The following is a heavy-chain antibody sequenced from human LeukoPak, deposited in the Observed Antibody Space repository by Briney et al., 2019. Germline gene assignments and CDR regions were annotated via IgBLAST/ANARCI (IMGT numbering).Heavy chain of an antibody. Sequence: SVKVSCKASGGTFSSYAISWVRQAPGQGLEWMGGIIPIFGTANYAQKFQGRVTITADKSTSAAYMELSSLRSEDTAVYYCAAGYYDSSGYYDYYYYMDVWGKGTTVTVSS. CDR1: GGTFSSYA. CDR3: AAGYYDSSGYYDYYYYMDV. J-gene: IGHJ6*03. D-gene: IGHD3-22*01. CDR2: IIPIFGTA. V-gene: IGHV1-69*06.